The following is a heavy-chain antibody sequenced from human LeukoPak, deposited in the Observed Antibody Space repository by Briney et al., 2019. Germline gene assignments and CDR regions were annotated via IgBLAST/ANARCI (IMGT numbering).Heavy chain of an antibody. CDR1: GYTFTSYD. J-gene: IGHJ6*03. D-gene: IGHD2-2*01. CDR3: ARGVRVNNIVVVPARTTSRYYYYYYMDV. CDR2: MNPNSGNT. V-gene: IGHV1-8*03. Sequence: ASVKVSCKASGYTFTSYDINWVRQATGQGLEWMGWMNPNSGNTGYAQKFQGRVTITRNTSISTAYMELSSLRSEDTAVYYCARGVRVNNIVVVPARTTSRYYYYYYMDVWGKGTTVTVSS.